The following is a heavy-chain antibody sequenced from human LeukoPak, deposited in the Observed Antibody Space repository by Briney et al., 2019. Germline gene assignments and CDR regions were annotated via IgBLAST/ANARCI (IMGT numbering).Heavy chain of an antibody. D-gene: IGHD6-13*01. V-gene: IGHV1-69*01. CDR1: GGTFSSYA. J-gene: IGHJ5*02. CDR2: IIPIFGTA. CDR3: ARGTIAAAYDWFDP. Sequence: SVKVSCKASGGTFSSYAISWVRQAPGQGLEWMGGIIPIFGTANYAQKFKGRVTITADESTSTAYMELSSLRSEDTAVYYCARGTIAAAYDWFDPWGQGTLVTVSS.